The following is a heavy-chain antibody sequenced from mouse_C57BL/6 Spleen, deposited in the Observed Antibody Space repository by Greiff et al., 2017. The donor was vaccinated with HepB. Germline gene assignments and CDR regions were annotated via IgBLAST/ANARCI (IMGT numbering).Heavy chain of an antibody. J-gene: IGHJ3*01. V-gene: IGHV1-74*01. D-gene: IGHD1-1*01. CDR3: AIQDYYGSSQAWFAY. Sequence: VQLQQSGAELVKPGASVKVSCKASGYTFTSYWMHWVKQRPGQGLEWIGRIHPSDSDTNYNQKFKGKATLTVDKSSSTAYMQLRSLTSEDSAVYYCAIQDYYGSSQAWFAYWGQGTLVTVSA. CDR2: IHPSDSDT. CDR1: GYTFTSYW.